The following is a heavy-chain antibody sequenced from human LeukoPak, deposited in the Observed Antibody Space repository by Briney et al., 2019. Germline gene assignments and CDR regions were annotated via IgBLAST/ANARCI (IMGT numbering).Heavy chain of an antibody. CDR2: ISSTSSYL. J-gene: IGHJ5*02. CDR3: AKDLDIVIVPASWFDP. V-gene: IGHV3-21*01. CDR1: GFTFSRYS. Sequence: GGSLRLSCAASGFTFSRYSMNWVRQTPGKGLEWVSSISSTSSYLFYADSVKGRFTISRDNAKNSLYLQMNSLRAEDTAVYYCAKDLDIVIVPASWFDPWSQGTLVTVSS. D-gene: IGHD2-2*03.